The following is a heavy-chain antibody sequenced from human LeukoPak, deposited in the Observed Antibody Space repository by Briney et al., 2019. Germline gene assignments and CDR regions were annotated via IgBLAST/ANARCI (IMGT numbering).Heavy chain of an antibody. CDR2: INHSGST. CDR3: ARYSSGWYPDY. V-gene: IGHV4-34*01. Sequence: SETLSLTCAVYGGSFSGYYWSWIRQPPGKGLEWIGEINHSGSTNYNPSLKSRVTISVDTSKNQFSLKLSSVTAADTAVYYCARYSSGWYPDYWGQGTPVTVSS. J-gene: IGHJ4*02. CDR1: GGSFSGYY. D-gene: IGHD6-19*01.